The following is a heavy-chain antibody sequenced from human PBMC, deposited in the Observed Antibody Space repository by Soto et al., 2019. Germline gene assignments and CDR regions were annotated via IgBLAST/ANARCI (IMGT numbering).Heavy chain of an antibody. CDR1: GGTFDSYT. CDR3: ATGAFGGRQQLFRDAFDF. V-gene: IGHV1-69*02. D-gene: IGHD3-16*01. CDR2: IAPIFDIS. Sequence: QVQLVQSGAEVKKPGSSVRVSCKASGGTFDSYTISWVRQAPGQGLEWVGRIAPIFDISKYAPKFQGRVTITADNSTSTGYMDLSGLTSEATAVYYCATGAFGGRQQLFRDAFDFWGQVTMVTVSS. J-gene: IGHJ3*01.